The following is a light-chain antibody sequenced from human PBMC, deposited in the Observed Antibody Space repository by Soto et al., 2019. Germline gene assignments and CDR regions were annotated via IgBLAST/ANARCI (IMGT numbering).Light chain of an antibody. CDR3: QQYGSSPWT. J-gene: IGKJ1*01. CDR2: GAS. CDR1: QSVSSSY. Sequence: EIVLTHSPGTLSLSPGERATLSCRVSQSVSSSYLAWYQQKPGQAPRPLIYGASSRAIGIPDRFSGSGSGTDFTLTISRLEPEDFAVYYCQQYGSSPWTFGQGTKVDIK. V-gene: IGKV3-20*01.